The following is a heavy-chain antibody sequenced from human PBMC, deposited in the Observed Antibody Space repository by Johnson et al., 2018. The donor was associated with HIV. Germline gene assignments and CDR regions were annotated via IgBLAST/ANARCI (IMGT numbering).Heavy chain of an antibody. CDR2: ISYDGSTK. Sequence: QMLLVESGGGVVQPGRSLRLSCAASGFTFSRYALHWVRQAPGKGLEWVAVISYDGSTKYYADSVKGRFTISRDNSKNTLYLQMNSRRAEDTAVYYCARSLGVVGAIGKGAFDIWGQGTMVTVSS. D-gene: IGHD1-26*01. V-gene: IGHV3-30*04. CDR1: GFTFSRYA. CDR3: ARSLGVVGAIGKGAFDI. J-gene: IGHJ3*02.